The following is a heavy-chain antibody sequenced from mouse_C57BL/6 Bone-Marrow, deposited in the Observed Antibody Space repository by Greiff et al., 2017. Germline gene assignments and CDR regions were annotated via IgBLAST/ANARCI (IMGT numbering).Heavy chain of an antibody. V-gene: IGHV2-2*01. CDR3: ARNNWDEDWFAY. Sequence: QVQLQQSGPGLVQPSQSLSITCTVSGFSLTSYGVHWVRQSPGKGLEWLGVLWSGGSTDYKAAFISRLSISKDNSKSQVFFKMNSLQADDTAIYYCARNNWDEDWFAYWGQGTLVTVSA. CDR2: LWSGGST. CDR1: GFSLTSYG. D-gene: IGHD4-1*02. J-gene: IGHJ3*01.